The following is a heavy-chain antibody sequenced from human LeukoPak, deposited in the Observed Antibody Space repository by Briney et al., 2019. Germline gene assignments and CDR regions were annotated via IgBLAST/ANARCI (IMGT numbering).Heavy chain of an antibody. D-gene: IGHD2-15*01. CDR2: ISSTGGTI. Sequence: AGGSLRLSCVGSGFTFSNYLMNWVRQAPGKGLEWVSFISSTGGTIYYADAVKGRFTVSRDNAKNSPLLQMNSLRAEDTALYYCARGYSRAAFDIWGQGTMVTVSS. CDR1: GFTFSNYL. V-gene: IGHV3-48*01. J-gene: IGHJ3*02. CDR3: ARGYSRAAFDI.